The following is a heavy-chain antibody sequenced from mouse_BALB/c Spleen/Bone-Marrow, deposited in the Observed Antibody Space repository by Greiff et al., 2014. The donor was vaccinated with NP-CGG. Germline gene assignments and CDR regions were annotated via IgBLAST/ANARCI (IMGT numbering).Heavy chain of an antibody. CDR1: GYTFTSYW. CDR2: IYPSDSYT. CDR3: TKSGGYYFDY. V-gene: IGHV1-69*02. J-gene: IGHJ2*01. Sequence: VKLMESGAELVRPGASVKLSCKASGYTFTSYWINWVKQRPGQGLEWIGNIYPSDSYTNYNQKFKDKATLTVDKSSSTAYMQLSSPASEDSAVDYCTKSGGYYFDYWGQGTTLTVSS.